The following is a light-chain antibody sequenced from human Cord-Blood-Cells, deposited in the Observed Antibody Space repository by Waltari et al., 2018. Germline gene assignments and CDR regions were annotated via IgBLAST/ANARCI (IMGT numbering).Light chain of an antibody. CDR3: SSYTSSSTLYV. CDR1: SSDVGGYNY. Sequence: QSALTQPASVSGSPGQSITISCTGTSSDVGGYNYVSGYQQHPGKATKLMIYEVSNRPSGVSNRFSGSKSGNTASLTISGLQAEDEADYYCSSYTSSSTLYVFGTGTKVTVL. CDR2: EVS. V-gene: IGLV2-14*01. J-gene: IGLJ1*01.